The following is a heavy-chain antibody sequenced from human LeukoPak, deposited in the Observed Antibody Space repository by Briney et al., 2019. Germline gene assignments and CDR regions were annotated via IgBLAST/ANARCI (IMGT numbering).Heavy chain of an antibody. J-gene: IGHJ4*02. V-gene: IGHV3-48*03. D-gene: IGHD3-16*02. CDR1: GFTFSSYE. CDR3: ARDGRSRGLSHVNFDY. CDR2: ISSSGMTK. Sequence: GGSLRLSCAASGFTFSSYEMNWVRQAPGKGLEWVSYISSSGMTKYYAVSVKGRFTMSRDNAKNSLYLQLNSLRAEDTAVYYCARDGRSRGLSHVNFDYRGQGILVTVSS.